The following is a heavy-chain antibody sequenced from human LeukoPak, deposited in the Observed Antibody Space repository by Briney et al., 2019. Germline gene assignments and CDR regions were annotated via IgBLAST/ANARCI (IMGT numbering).Heavy chain of an antibody. Sequence: SETLSLTCTVSGSSMSSDYYWGWIRQPPGKGLEWIGSISDSGSAYYNPSLKSRVVISVDPSKKQFSLKVTSVTAADTAVYYCASVRRGFGESSKYYSYYYMGVWGKGTTVTISS. CDR3: ASVRRGFGESSKYYSYYYMGV. V-gene: IGHV4-38-2*02. CDR1: GSSMSSDYY. J-gene: IGHJ6*03. CDR2: ISDSGSA. D-gene: IGHD3-10*01.